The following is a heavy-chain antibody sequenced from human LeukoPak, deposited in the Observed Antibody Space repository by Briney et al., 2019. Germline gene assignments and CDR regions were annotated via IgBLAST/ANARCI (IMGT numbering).Heavy chain of an antibody. CDR3: ARDMGGYSSPHSDAFDI. J-gene: IGHJ3*02. V-gene: IGHV4-39*07. CDR2: IYYSGST. D-gene: IGHD6-13*01. Sequence: SETLSLTCTVSGGSISSSSYYWGWIRQPPGKGLEWIGSIYYSGSTYYNPFLKSRVTISVDTSKNQFSLKLSSVTAADTAVYYCARDMGGYSSPHSDAFDIWGQGTMVTVSS. CDR1: GGSISSSSYY.